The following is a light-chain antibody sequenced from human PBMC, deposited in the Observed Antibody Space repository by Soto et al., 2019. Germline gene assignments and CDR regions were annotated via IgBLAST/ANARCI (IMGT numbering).Light chain of an antibody. V-gene: IGKV3-20*01. J-gene: IGKJ5*01. CDR1: QRISSSY. CDR3: QQYGSSPSIT. Sequence: EIVMTQSPATLSVSPGERATLSCRARQRISSSYLAWYQQKPGQAPRLLIYGASSRATGIPDRFSGSGSGTDFTLTISRLEPEDFAVYYCQQYGSSPSITCGQGTRREIK. CDR2: GAS.